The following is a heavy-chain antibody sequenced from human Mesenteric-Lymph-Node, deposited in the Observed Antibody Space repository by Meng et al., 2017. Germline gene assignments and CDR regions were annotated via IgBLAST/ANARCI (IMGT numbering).Heavy chain of an antibody. D-gene: IGHD2-15*01. CDR3: ARQAGYCSGGSCWDLNGYYFDY. V-gene: IGHV3-11*04. J-gene: IGHJ4*02. CDR1: GFTFSDYY. CDR2: ISSSGSTI. Sequence: GGSLRLSCAASGFTFSDYYMSWIRQAPGKGLEWVSYISSSGSTIYYADSVKGRFTISRDNAKNSLYLQMNSLRAEDTAVYYCARQAGYCSGGSCWDLNGYYFDYWGQGTLVTVSS.